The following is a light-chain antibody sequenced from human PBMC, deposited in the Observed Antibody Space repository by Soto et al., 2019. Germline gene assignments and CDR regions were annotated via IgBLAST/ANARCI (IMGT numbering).Light chain of an antibody. CDR3: SSYTSSSTLV. CDR2: EVS. J-gene: IGLJ2*01. CDR1: SSDVGGYNY. V-gene: IGLV2-14*01. Sequence: QSALTQPASVSGSPGQSITISCTGTSSDVGGYNYVSWYQQHPGIAPKLMISEVSNRPSGVSNRFSGSKSVNTASLTISGLQAEDEADYYCSSYTSSSTLVFGGGTKLTVL.